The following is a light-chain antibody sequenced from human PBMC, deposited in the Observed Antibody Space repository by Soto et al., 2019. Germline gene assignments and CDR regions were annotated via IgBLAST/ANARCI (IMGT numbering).Light chain of an antibody. CDR3: QQRSNWPPF. Sequence: EIVLTQSPATLSLSPGERATLSCRASQSVSSYLAWYQQKPGQAPRLLIYDASNRATGIPARFSGSGSGTDFTLTISSLEPEDFAVYYCQQRSNWPPFFGQGTKLEIE. CDR1: QSVSSY. J-gene: IGKJ2*01. V-gene: IGKV3-11*01. CDR2: DAS.